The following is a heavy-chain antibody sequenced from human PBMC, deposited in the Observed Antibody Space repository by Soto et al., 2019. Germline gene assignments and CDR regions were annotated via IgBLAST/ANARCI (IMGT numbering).Heavy chain of an antibody. CDR2: IWYDGSNK. V-gene: IGHV3-33*01. CDR1: GFTFSSYG. D-gene: IGHD3-10*02. J-gene: IGHJ2*01. CDR3: ARVFAWYFDL. Sequence: QVQLVESGGGVVQPGRSLRLSCAASGFTFSSYGMHWVRQAPGKGLEWVAVIWYDGSNKYYADSVKGRFTISRDNSKNTLYLTMNSLRAEDTAVYYCARVFAWYFDLWGRGTLVTVSS.